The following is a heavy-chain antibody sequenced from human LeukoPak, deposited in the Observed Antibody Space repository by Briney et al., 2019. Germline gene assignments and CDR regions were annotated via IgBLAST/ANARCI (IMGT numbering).Heavy chain of an antibody. V-gene: IGHV3-21*01. CDR1: GFTFSSYS. J-gene: IGHJ4*02. CDR2: ISSSSSYI. Sequence: GGSLRLSCAASGFTFSSYSMSWIRQAPGKGLEWVSYISSSSSYIYYADSVKGRFTISRDNAKNSLYLQMNSLRAVDTAVYYCATEALRSSFEANFAYWGQLTLVTVSS. CDR3: ATEALRSSFEANFAY. D-gene: IGHD3-10*01.